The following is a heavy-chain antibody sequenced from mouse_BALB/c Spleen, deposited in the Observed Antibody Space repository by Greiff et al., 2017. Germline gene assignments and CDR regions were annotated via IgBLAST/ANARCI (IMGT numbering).Heavy chain of an antibody. J-gene: IGHJ3*01. CDR1: GYSFTGYT. CDR2: INPYNGGT. D-gene: IGHD2-2*01. CDR3: AKVYGYDVAWFAY. V-gene: IGHV1-18*01. Sequence: EVQLQQSGPELVKPGASMKISCKASGYSFTGYTMNWVKQSPGKNLEWIGLINPYNGGTSYNQKFKGKATLTVDKSSSTAYMELLSLTSEDSAVYYCAKVYGYDVAWFAYWGQGTLVTVSA.